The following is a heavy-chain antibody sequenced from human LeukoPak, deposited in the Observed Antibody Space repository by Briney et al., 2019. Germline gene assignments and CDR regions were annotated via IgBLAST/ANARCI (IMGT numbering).Heavy chain of an antibody. CDR2: ISNGNSPI. J-gene: IGHJ3*02. Sequence: GGSLRLSCAASAASGLTFSSFIMNWVRQAPGKGLEWVSYISNGNSPIYYADSVKGRFTISRDNAKNSLYLQMYSLRVEDTAVYYCARGFPARRGAFDIWGQGTKVTVSS. CDR3: ARGFPARRGAFDI. D-gene: IGHD6-6*01. CDR1: GLTFSSFI. V-gene: IGHV3-48*01.